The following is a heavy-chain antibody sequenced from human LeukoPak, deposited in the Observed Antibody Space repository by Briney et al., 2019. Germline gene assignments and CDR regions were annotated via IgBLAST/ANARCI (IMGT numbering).Heavy chain of an antibody. CDR3: ARVFALPNSDWWGTSYYYYMDV. CDR2: IDTRSSST. J-gene: IGHJ6*03. Sequence: GGSLRLSCAASAFTFGDYSMNWVRQAPGKGLEWVSSIDTRSSSTYYADSVKGRFTISRDNAKNSLYLQLNSLRDEDTAIYYCARVFALPNSDWWGTSYYYYMDVWGKGTTVIVSS. CDR1: AFTFGDYS. D-gene: IGHD3-9*01. V-gene: IGHV3-21*01.